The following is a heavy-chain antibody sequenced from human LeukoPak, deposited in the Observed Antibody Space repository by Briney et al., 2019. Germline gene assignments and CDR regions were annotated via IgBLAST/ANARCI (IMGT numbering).Heavy chain of an antibody. CDR2: ISNSGST. CDR3: ASDRIQPPRYYHGMDV. Sequence: PSQTLSLTCTVSGGSINSGGYYWSWIRQHPGKGLEWIGYISNSGSTYYHPSLRSRLSISVDTSKNQFSLKLSSVTAADTAVYYCASDRIQPPRYYHGMDVWGQGTTVTVSS. CDR1: GGSINSGGYY. V-gene: IGHV4-31*03. J-gene: IGHJ6*02. D-gene: IGHD5-18*01.